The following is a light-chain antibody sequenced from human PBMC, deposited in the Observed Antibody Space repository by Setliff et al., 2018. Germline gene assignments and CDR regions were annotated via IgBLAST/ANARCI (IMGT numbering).Light chain of an antibody. CDR2: EVT. V-gene: IGLV2-23*02. Sequence: QSALPQPASVSGSPGQSITISCTGANSDIGTYNLVSWYQQYPGRAPNLMIYEVTRRPSGVSDRFSASKSGNTASLTISGLQAEDEADYYCSSYGRNRSYVYVLFGGGTKVTVL. J-gene: IGLJ2*01. CDR1: NSDIGTYNL. CDR3: SSYGRNRSYVYVL.